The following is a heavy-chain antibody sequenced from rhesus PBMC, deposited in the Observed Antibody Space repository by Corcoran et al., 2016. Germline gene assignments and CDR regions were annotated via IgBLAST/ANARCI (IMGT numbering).Heavy chain of an antibody. J-gene: IGHJ4*01. CDR2: IYGSGGSS. D-gene: IGHD6S26*01. V-gene: IGHV4-160*01. Sequence: QVQLQESGPGLVTPSETLSLTCAVSGGSISSNSWSWIRQATGKGLVWIGRIYGSGGSSDDHPSLKSRGTSSTGTAKNQVCMKLSSVTAADTAVDYWASCSGWSSFDYWGQGVLVTVSS. CDR1: GGSISSNS. CDR3: ASCSGWSSFDY.